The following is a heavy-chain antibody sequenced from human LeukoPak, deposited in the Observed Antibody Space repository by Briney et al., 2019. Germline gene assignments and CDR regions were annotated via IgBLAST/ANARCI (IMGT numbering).Heavy chain of an antibody. D-gene: IGHD2-21*02. J-gene: IGHJ3*02. CDR3: ARGLCGGDCYSVPLVDAFDI. V-gene: IGHV3-33*01. CDR1: GFTFSSYG. CDR2: IWYDGSNK. Sequence: GGSLRLSCAASGFTFSSYGMHWVRQAPGKGLEWVAVIWYDGSNKYYADSVKGRFTISRDNSKNTLYLQMNSLRAEDTAVYYCARGLCGGDCYSVPLVDAFDIWGQATMVTVSS.